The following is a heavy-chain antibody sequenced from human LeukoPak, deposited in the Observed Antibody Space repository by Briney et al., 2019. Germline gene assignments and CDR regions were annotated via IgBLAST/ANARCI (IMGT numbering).Heavy chain of an antibody. J-gene: IGHJ5*02. CDR3: ARAPPDRSIANWFDP. CDR2: IIPIFGTA. CDR1: GGTFSSYA. V-gene: IGHV1-69*05. D-gene: IGHD3-3*02. Sequence: SVKVSCKASGGTFSSYAISWVRQAPGQGLEWMGRIIPIFGTANYAQKFQGRVTITTDESTSTAYMELSSLRSEDTAVCYCARAPPDRSIANWFDPWGQGTLVTVSS.